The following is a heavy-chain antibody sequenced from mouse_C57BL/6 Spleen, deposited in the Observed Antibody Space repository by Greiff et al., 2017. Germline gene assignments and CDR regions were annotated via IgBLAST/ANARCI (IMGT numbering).Heavy chain of an antibody. CDR1: GFNITDYY. CDR2: IDPADGDT. V-gene: IGHV14-1*01. J-gene: IGHJ2*01. D-gene: IGHD1-1*01. Sequence: VQLQQSGAELVRPGASVKLSCTASGFNITDYYMHWVKQRPDQGLEWIGRIDPADGDTEYAPKFQGKATMTADTSSNTAYLQLSSLTSEDTAVYYCIITTVVVDYWGQGTTLTVSS. CDR3: IITTVVVDY.